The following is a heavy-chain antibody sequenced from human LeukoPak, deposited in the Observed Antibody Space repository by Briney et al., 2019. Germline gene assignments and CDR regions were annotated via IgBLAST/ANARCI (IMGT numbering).Heavy chain of an antibody. J-gene: IGHJ4*02. CDR3: ARARLPNTSGSWIAS. V-gene: IGHV1-69*10. CDR2: VLPVLGSP. D-gene: IGHD3-10*01. Sequence: GASVKLSCKASGDTFSSHTIAWVRQAPGQGLEWMGGVLPVLGSPDYAHEFQGRVSITADESTNTAYMELNSLTVEDSAIYYCARARLPNTSGSWIASWGQGTLVTVSS. CDR1: GDTFSSHT.